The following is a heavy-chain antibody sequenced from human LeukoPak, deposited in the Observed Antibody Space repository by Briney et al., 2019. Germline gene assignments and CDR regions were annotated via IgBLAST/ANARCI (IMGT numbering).Heavy chain of an antibody. Sequence: GGSLRLSCAASGFTFSSYWMRWVRQHPGKGLEGVANIKNDGSEEYYVDSVKGRFTISRDNAKNSLLLQMNSLTVEDTAVYYCARAIRGSAVDTGDRWGQGTLVTVSS. CDR3: ARAIRGSAVDTGDR. V-gene: IGHV3-7*01. CDR1: GFTFSSYW. J-gene: IGHJ4*02. CDR2: IKNDGSEE. D-gene: IGHD3-10*01.